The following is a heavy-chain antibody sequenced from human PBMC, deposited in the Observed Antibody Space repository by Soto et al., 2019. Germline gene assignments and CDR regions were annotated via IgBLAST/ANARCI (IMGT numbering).Heavy chain of an antibody. CDR3: ARVNYGDYYYGMDV. V-gene: IGHV4-59*01. D-gene: IGHD4-17*01. CDR1: GGSINYSH. J-gene: IGHJ6*02. Sequence: SSETLSLTCTVSGGSINYSHWTWIRQPPGKGLEWIGYISYTGSANYNASLKSRLTISVDTSKNQFSLKLSSVTAADTALHNCARVNYGDYYYGMDVWGQGTTVTVSS. CDR2: ISYTGSA.